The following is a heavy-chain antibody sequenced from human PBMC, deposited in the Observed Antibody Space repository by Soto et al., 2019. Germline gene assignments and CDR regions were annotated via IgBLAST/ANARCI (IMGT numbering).Heavy chain of an antibody. D-gene: IGHD2-8*01. Sequence: GGSLRLSCAASGFTFSSYGMHWVRQAPGKGLEWVAVIWYDGSNKYYADSVKGRFTISRDNSKNTLYLQMNSLRAEDTAVYYCARDWLDCTNVVCYQLVDYWGQGTLVTVSS. CDR3: ARDWLDCTNVVCYQLVDY. J-gene: IGHJ4*02. V-gene: IGHV3-33*01. CDR1: GFTFSSYG. CDR2: IWYDGSNK.